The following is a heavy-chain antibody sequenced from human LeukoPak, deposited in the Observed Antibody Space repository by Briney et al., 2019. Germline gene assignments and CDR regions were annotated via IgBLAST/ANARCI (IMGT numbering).Heavy chain of an antibody. V-gene: IGHV1-46*01. CDR3: ARDPAHVFGDPGWYFDL. D-gene: IGHD4-17*01. Sequence: ASVKVSCKASGYTFTSYYMHWVRQAPGQGLEWMVIINPSGGSTSYAQKFQGRVTMTRDTSTSTVYMELSSLRSEDTAVYYCARDPAHVFGDPGWYFDLWGRGTLVTVSS. CDR2: INPSGGST. J-gene: IGHJ2*01. CDR1: GYTFTSYY.